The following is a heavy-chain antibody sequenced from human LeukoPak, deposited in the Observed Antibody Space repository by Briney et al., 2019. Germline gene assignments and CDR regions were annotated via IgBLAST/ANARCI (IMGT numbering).Heavy chain of an antibody. Sequence: SVKVSCKASGYTFTSYDINWVRQAPGQGLEWMGRIIPIFGTANYAQKFQGRVTITTDESTSTAYMELSSLRSEDTAVYYCARDGDIPGNWGQGTLVTVSS. CDR2: IIPIFGTA. D-gene: IGHD5-12*01. CDR1: GYTFTSYD. CDR3: ARDGDIPGN. J-gene: IGHJ4*02. V-gene: IGHV1-69*05.